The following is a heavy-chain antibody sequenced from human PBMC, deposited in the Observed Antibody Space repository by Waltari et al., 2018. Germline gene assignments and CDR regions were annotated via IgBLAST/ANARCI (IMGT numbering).Heavy chain of an antibody. CDR1: GGSISSHY. J-gene: IGHJ4*02. Sequence: QVQLQESGPGLVKPSETLSLTCTVSGGSISSHYWSWIRQPPGKGLEWIGYIYYSGSTNYHPSLKSRVTIAVDTSKNQFSLKLSSVTAADTAVYYCARDLLGVGASDYWGQGTLVTVSS. CDR3: ARDLLGVGASDY. CDR2: IYYSGST. V-gene: IGHV4-59*11. D-gene: IGHD1-26*01.